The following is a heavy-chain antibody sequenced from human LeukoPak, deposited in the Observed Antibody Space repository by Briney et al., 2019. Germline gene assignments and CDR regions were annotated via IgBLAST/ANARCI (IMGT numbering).Heavy chain of an antibody. CDR1: GGSVSNYY. J-gene: IGHJ4*02. Sequence: SETLSLTCTVSGGSVSNYYWNWIRQPAGKGLEWIGRIYTSGTTNYNPSLKSRVSMSVDTSKNQFSLKLSSVTAADTAVYYCARGKVVAGTPGQNSWDYWGQGTLVTVSS. V-gene: IGHV4-4*07. CDR3: ARGKVVAGTPGQNSWDY. D-gene: IGHD6-19*01. CDR2: IYTSGTT.